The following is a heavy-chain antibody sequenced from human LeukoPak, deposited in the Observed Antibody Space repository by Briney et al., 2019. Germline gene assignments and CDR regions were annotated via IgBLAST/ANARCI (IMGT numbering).Heavy chain of an antibody. CDR3: ARGVDTAMVRGRPGNFDY. D-gene: IGHD5-18*01. CDR2: ITSDSVTR. J-gene: IGHJ4*02. V-gene: IGHV3-48*01. Sequence: GGSLRLSCAASGFTFSSHSMTWVRQAPGQGLEWVSYITSDSVTRFYADSVKGRFTISRDNSKNTLYLQMNSLRAEDTAVYYCARGVDTAMVRGRPGNFDYWGQGTLVTVSS. CDR1: GFTFSSHS.